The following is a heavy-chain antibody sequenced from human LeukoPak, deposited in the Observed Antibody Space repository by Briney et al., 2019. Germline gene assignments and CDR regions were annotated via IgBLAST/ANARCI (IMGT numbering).Heavy chain of an antibody. CDR3: ARLYGTYPGWFDP. V-gene: IGHV3-33*08. J-gene: IGHJ5*02. D-gene: IGHD4-17*01. CDR1: GFTFSSYC. Sequence: AGTLSLSCAASGFTFSSYCMHWVRQAPGKGLEWVAVICYDGSNKYNADSVKGRFTISRDNSKNTLYLQMNSLRAEDTAVYYCARLYGTYPGWFDPWGQGTLVTVSS. CDR2: ICYDGSNK.